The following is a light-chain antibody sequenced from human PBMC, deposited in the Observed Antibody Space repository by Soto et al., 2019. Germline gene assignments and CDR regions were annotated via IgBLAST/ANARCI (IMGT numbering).Light chain of an antibody. CDR3: AAWDGRLNAVV. CDR1: SSNIGSNT. V-gene: IGLV1-44*01. Sequence: QAVLTQPPSASETPGQRVSISCSGSSSNIGSNTVNWYQQLPGTAPKLLIYSNNQRPSGVPDRLYGSKSGTSASLAISGLQSEDEADYYCAAWDGRLNAVVFGGGTKLTVL. J-gene: IGLJ2*01. CDR2: SNN.